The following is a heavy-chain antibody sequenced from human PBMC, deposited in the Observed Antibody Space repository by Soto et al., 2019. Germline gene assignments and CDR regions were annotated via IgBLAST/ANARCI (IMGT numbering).Heavy chain of an antibody. CDR2: IYHSGST. Sequence: SETLSLTCAVSGGSISSGGYSWSWIRQPPGKGLEWIGYIYHSGSTYYNPSLKSRVTISVDRSKNQFSLKLSSVTAADTAVYYCAGRRDYGDYPFDYWGQGTLVTVSS. V-gene: IGHV4-30-2*01. J-gene: IGHJ4*02. CDR1: GGSISSGGYS. CDR3: AGRRDYGDYPFDY. D-gene: IGHD4-17*01.